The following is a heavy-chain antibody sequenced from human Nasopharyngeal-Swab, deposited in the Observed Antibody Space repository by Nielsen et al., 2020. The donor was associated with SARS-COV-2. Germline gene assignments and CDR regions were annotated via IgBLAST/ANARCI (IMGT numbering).Heavy chain of an antibody. CDR3: ARDGGGWFDP. CDR2: ISSSSSYI. J-gene: IGHJ5*02. D-gene: IGHD2-15*01. V-gene: IGHV3-21*01. CDR1: GFTFSSYS. Sequence: GESLKISCAASGFTFSSYSINWVRQAPGKGLEWVSFISSSSSYIYYADSVKGRFTISRDNAKNTLYLQMNSLRAEDTAVYYCARDGGGWFDPWGQGTPVTVSS.